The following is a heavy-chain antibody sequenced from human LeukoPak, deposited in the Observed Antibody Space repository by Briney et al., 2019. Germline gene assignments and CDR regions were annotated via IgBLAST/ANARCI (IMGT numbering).Heavy chain of an antibody. Sequence: PGRSLRLSCAASGFTFSSYAMHWIRQPPGKGLEWIGEINHSGSTNYNPSLKSRVTISVDTSKNQISLKLSSVTAADTAVYYCARADAGRGNYYYGLDVWGQGTTVTVSS. J-gene: IGHJ6*02. D-gene: IGHD5-24*01. CDR2: INHSGST. CDR1: GFTFSSYA. CDR3: ARADAGRGNYYYGLDV. V-gene: IGHV4-34*01.